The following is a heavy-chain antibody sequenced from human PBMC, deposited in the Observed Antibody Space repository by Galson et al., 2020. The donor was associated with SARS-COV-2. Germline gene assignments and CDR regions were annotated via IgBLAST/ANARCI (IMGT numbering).Heavy chain of an antibody. V-gene: IGHV3-11*06. D-gene: IGHD2-2*01. J-gene: IGHJ5*02. CDR1: GFTFSDYY. CDR3: ARLGRHCNSVNRASCYGP. Sequence: GESLKISCAASGFTFSDYYMSWVRQAPGEGLEWISYISDGGTYIQYADSVKGRFTISRDNAKNSLHLQMNSLRAEDTAVYYCARLGRHCNSVNRASCYGPWGQGTLVNVSS. CDR2: ISDGGTYI.